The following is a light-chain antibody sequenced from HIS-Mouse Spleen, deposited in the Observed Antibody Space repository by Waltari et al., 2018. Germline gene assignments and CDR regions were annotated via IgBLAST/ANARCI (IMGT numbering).Light chain of an antibody. CDR1: ALPKQN. V-gene: IGLV3-10*01. CDR2: EDS. J-gene: IGLJ2*01. CDR3: YSTDSSGNHRV. Sequence: SYELTQPPSVSVSPGQTARITCSGDALPKQNAYWYQQKSGQAPVLVIYEDSKRPSGIPGRFSGSSSGTMATLTISGAQVEDEADYYCYSTDSSGNHRVFGGGTKLTVL.